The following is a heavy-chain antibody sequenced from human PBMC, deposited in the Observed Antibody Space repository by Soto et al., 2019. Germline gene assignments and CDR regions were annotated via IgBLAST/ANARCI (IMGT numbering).Heavy chain of an antibody. CDR3: ARAVGNYYGMDV. CDR2: SDGSSAYT. V-gene: IGHV3-21*05. CDR1: GFAFSSYA. D-gene: IGHD1-26*01. Sequence: GGSMRLSCSASGFAFSSYAMSWVRQAPGKGLEWLSYSDGSSAYTNYADSVKGRFTISRDNAKNSLFLQLTSLRDEDTAVYYCARAVGNYYGMDVWGQGTTVTVSS. J-gene: IGHJ6*02.